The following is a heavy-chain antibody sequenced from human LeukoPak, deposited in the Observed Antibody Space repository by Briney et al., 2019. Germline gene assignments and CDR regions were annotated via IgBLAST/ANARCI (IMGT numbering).Heavy chain of an antibody. CDR2: ISYDGSNK. CDR3: TKGQQWLARAAYFDY. V-gene: IGHV3-30*18. J-gene: IGHJ4*02. D-gene: IGHD6-19*01. CDR1: GFTFSSYG. Sequence: GGSLRLSCAASGFTFSSYGMHWVRQDPGKGLEWVAVISYDGSNKYYADSVKGRFTISRDNSKNTLYLQMNSLRAEDTAVYYCTKGQQWLARAAYFDYWGQGTLVTVSS.